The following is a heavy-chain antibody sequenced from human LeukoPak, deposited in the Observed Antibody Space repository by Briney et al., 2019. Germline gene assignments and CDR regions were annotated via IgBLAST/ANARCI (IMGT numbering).Heavy chain of an antibody. CDR3: AKDREIAVAGPDAFDI. CDR1: GFTFSSYA. J-gene: IGHJ3*02. D-gene: IGHD6-19*01. CDR2: ISGSGGST. V-gene: IGHV3-23*01. Sequence: GGSLRLSCAASGFTFSSYAMSWVRQAPGKGLEWVSAISGSGGSTYYADSVKGRFTISSDNSKNTLYLQMNSLRAEDTAVYYCAKDREIAVAGPDAFDIWGQGTMVTVSS.